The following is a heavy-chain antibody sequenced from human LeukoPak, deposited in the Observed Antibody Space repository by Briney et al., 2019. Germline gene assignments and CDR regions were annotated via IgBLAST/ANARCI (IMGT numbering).Heavy chain of an antibody. D-gene: IGHD3-3*01. CDR2: IYPGDSDT. V-gene: IGHV5-51*01. CDR1: GYSFTSYW. Sequence: GESLKISCKGSGYSFTSYWIGWVRQMPGKGLEWMGIIYPGDSDTRYSPSFQGQVTISADKSINTAYLHWSSLKASDTAMYYCAGQGITIFGVVRAFDIWGQGTMVTVSS. J-gene: IGHJ3*02. CDR3: AGQGITIFGVVRAFDI.